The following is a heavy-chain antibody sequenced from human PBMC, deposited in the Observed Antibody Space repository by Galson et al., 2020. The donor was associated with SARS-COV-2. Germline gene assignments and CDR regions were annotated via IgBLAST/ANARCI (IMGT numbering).Heavy chain of an antibody. CDR2: ISGGSSTK. V-gene: IGHV3-48*04. J-gene: IGHJ5*01. CDR1: GFTFSTSS. CDR3: ARKGLDS. Sequence: GGSLRLSCAASGFTFSTSSINWVRQAPGKGLEWVSYISGGSSTKYYTDSVKGRFTISRDNAKNSLYLQMNSLRPEDTAVYYCARKGLDSWGQGTLVTVSS.